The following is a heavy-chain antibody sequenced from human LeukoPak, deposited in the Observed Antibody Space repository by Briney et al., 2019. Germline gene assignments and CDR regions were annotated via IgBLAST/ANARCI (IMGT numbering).Heavy chain of an antibody. CDR2: INPNSGST. V-gene: IGHV1-2*06. CDR1: GYTFTGYY. CDR3: ATAYYYDSSGYKYCFGY. J-gene: IGHJ4*02. D-gene: IGHD3-22*01. Sequence: ASVKVSCKASGYTFTGYYMHWVRQAPGQGLEWMGRINPNSGSTNYAQKFQGRVTMTRDTSISTAYMELSRLRSDDTAVYYCATAYYYDSSGYKYCFGYWGQGTLVTVSS.